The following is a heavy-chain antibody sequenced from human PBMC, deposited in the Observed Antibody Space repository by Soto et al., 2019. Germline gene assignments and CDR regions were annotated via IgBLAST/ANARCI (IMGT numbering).Heavy chain of an antibody. CDR2: ISSSSNHI. J-gene: IGHJ6*02. Sequence: EVQLVESGGGLVKPGGSLRLSCAASGFTLSTYNMNWVRQAPGKGLEWVSSISSSSNHIYYADSVKGRFTISRDNANNSLYLQMNSLRAADSAVYYCAKDRGRGSPVCGGMDVWGQGTTVTVSS. CDR3: AKDRGRGSPVCGGMDV. CDR1: GFTLSTYN. V-gene: IGHV3-21*01. D-gene: IGHD3-10*01.